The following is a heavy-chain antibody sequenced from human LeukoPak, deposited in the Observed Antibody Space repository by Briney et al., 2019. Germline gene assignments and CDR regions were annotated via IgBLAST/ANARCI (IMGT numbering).Heavy chain of an antibody. V-gene: IGHV4-38-2*01. CDR3: ASAAYDTLDY. CDR2: IFHSGTT. J-gene: IGHJ4*02. Sequence: SETLSLTCAVSGFSISTGYYWDWIRQPPGKGLEWIGNIFHSGTTYYNPSLKSRVTISVDTSKNQFSLKLTSVTAADTAVYYCASAAYDTLDYWGQGTLVSVSS. CDR1: GFSISTGYY. D-gene: IGHD3-22*01.